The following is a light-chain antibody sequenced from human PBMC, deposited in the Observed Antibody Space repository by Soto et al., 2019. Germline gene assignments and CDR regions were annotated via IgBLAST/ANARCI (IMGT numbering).Light chain of an antibody. J-gene: IGLJ1*01. V-gene: IGLV2-14*01. CDR1: SSDVGGYDY. Sequence: QSALTQPASVAGSPGQSITISCTGTSSDVGGYDYVSWYQQHPGKAPKLMIYEVSNRPSGVSHRFSGSKSGNTASLTISGLQPDDEADYYCSSYTTRSTYFFGTGTKLTVL. CDR2: EVS. CDR3: SSYTTRSTYF.